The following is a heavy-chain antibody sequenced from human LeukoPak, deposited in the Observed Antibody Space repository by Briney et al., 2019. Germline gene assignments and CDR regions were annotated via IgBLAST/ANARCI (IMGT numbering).Heavy chain of an antibody. J-gene: IGHJ4*02. CDR1: GYTLTELS. Sequence: ASVKVSCEVSGYTLTELSMHWVRQAPGKGLEWMGGFDPEDGETIYAQKFQGRVTMTEDTSTDTAYMELSSLRSEDTAVYYCATGYSSSWYIDYWGQGTLVTVSS. CDR3: ATGYSSSWYIDY. CDR2: FDPEDGET. D-gene: IGHD6-13*01. V-gene: IGHV1-24*01.